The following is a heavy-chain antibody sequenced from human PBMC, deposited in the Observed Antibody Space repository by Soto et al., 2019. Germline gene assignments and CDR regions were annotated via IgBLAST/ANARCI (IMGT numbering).Heavy chain of an antibody. D-gene: IGHD3-10*01. Sequence: QVQLVQSGAGVKKPGSSVKVSCKDSGGTFSRYTINWVRQAPGQGLEWMGRIIPIAAIANYTQKFQGRVTITVDKSSTTAYMELSSLRSDDTAVYYCARGSTIVRGAPSWFDPWGQGTLVTVSS. J-gene: IGHJ5*02. V-gene: IGHV1-69*02. CDR1: GGTFSRYT. CDR2: IIPIAAIA. CDR3: ARGSTIVRGAPSWFDP.